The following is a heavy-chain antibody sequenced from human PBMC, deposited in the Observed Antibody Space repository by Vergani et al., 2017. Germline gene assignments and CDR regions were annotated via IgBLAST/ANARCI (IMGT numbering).Heavy chain of an antibody. J-gene: IGHJ5*02. CDR2: IYHSGST. CDR3: GRVADFYGLGSRLLDL. V-gene: IGHV4-59*01. Sequence: QVRLQESGPGLVKPSETLSLTCSVSGGSMSCYYWSWIRQPPGKELEWIGYIYHSGSTNYNPSLETRVTISGDTSKNQFSLKLNSVTAADTAVYYCGRVADFYGLGSRLLDLWGQGILVTVSS. D-gene: IGHD3-10*01. CDR1: GGSMSCYY.